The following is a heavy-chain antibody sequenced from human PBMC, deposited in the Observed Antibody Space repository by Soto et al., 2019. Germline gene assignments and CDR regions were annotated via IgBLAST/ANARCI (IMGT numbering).Heavy chain of an antibody. CDR1: GFTFSKAW. V-gene: IGHV3-15*01. CDR3: TTDSGMSPYSFDY. D-gene: IGHD1-26*01. Sequence: GGSLRLSCATSGFTFSKAWVGWVRQAPGKGLEWVGRIMSKTDGGTTDYAAPVKGRFTISRDDSKSTLYLQMNSLKTEDTAFYYCTTDSGMSPYSFDYWGQGALVTVSS. CDR2: IMSKTDGGTT. J-gene: IGHJ4*02.